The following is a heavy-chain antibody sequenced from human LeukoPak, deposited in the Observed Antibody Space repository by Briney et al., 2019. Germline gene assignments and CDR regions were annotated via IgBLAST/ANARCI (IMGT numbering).Heavy chain of an antibody. CDR3: AKDLPIGIDDYGDYRAFDI. Sequence: PGGSLRLSCAASGFTFSSYGMHWVRQAPGKGLEWVAFIRYDGSNKYYADSVKGRFTISRDNSKNTLYLQMNSLRAEDTAVYYCAKDLPIGIDDYGDYRAFDIWGQGTTVTVSS. CDR1: GFTFSSYG. CDR2: IRYDGSNK. V-gene: IGHV3-30*02. J-gene: IGHJ3*02. D-gene: IGHD4-17*01.